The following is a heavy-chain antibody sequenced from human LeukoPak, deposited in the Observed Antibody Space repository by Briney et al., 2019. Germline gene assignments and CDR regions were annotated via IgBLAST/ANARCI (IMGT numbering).Heavy chain of an antibody. V-gene: IGHV3-74*01. CDR3: TRGRYYLDS. J-gene: IGHJ4*02. CDR1: RFTLSNYW. D-gene: IGHD3-16*01. Sequence: PGGSLRLSCEASRFTLSNYWMHWVRQAPEKGLVWVSRLNTDGTTTTYADSVKGRFTISRDNAKNTLYLQMNSLRVEDTAVYFCTRGRYYLDSWGQGTLVTVSS. CDR2: LNTDGTTT.